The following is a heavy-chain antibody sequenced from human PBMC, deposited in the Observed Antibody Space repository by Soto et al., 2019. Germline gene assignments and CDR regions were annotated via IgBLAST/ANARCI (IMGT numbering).Heavy chain of an antibody. CDR1: GGSISSGGYY. V-gene: IGHV4-31*03. D-gene: IGHD1-1*01. CDR2: IYYSGST. J-gene: IGHJ6*02. Sequence: PSETLSLTCTVSGGSISSGGYYWSWIRQHPGKGLEWIGCIYYSGSTYYNPSLKSRVTISVDTSKNQFSLKLSSVTAADTAVYYCARDQLRRKELIYYGMDVWGQGTTVTVSS. CDR3: ARDQLRRKELIYYGMDV.